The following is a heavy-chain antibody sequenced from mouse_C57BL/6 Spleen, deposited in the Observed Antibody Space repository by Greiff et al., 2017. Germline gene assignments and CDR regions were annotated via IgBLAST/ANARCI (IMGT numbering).Heavy chain of an antibody. V-gene: IGHV1-64*01. CDR2: INPNSGST. Sequence: VQLQQSGAELVKPGASVKLSCKASGYTFTSYWMHWVKQRPGQGLEWIGMINPNSGSTNYNEKFKSKATLTVDKSSSPAYMQLSSLTSEDSAVYYCAREDYYGSNPYYFGYWGQGTTLTVSS. CDR3: AREDYYGSNPYYFGY. D-gene: IGHD1-1*01. J-gene: IGHJ2*01. CDR1: GYTFTSYW.